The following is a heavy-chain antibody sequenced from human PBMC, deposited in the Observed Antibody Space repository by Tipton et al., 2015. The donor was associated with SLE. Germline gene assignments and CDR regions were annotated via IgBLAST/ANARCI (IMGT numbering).Heavy chain of an antibody. CDR2: IYYSGST. V-gene: IGHV4-39*07. CDR3: ASTRLDIVVVWYFDL. Sequence: TLSLTCTVSGGSISSSSYYWGWIRQPPGKGLEWIGSIYYSGSTHYNPSLKSRVTISVDTSKNQFSLKLSSVTAADTAVYYCASTRLDIVVVWYFDLWGRGTLVTVSS. J-gene: IGHJ2*01. CDR1: GGSISSSSYY. D-gene: IGHD2-21*01.